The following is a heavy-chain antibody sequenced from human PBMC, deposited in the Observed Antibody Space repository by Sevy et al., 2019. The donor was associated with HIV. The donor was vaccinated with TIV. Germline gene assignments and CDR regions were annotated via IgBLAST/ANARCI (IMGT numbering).Heavy chain of an antibody. V-gene: IGHV3-30*02. CDR3: AKEVGSPKPLYYFDF. CDR2: IRYDGTHK. J-gene: IGHJ4*02. D-gene: IGHD1-26*01. CDR1: GFTFSNYA. Sequence: GGSLRLSCVASGFTFSNYAMHWVRQAPGKGLEWVAFIRYDGTHKAYGDPVKGRLTSSRDNAKNKVYLQMTSLRPEDTAVCYCAKEVGSPKPLYYFDFWGQGNLVTVSS.